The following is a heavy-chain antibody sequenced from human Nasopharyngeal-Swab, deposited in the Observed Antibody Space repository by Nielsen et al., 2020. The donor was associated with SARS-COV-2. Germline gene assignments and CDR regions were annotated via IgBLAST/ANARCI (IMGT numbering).Heavy chain of an antibody. CDR3: ARGGQQPL. J-gene: IGHJ4*02. Sequence: GGSLRLPCAASGFTFSTYNMHWVRQAPGKGLEWVSSISGRTTYIYYADSMKGRFTISRDNAKNSLYLQMSSLRAEDTAIYYCARGGQQPLWGQGTLVTVSS. V-gene: IGHV3-21*01. CDR2: ISGRTTYI. CDR1: GFTFSTYN. D-gene: IGHD6-13*01.